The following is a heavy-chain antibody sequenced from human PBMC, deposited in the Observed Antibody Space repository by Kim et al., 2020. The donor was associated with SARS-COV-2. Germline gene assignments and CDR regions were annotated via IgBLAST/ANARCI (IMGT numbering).Heavy chain of an antibody. J-gene: IGHJ3*02. CDR1: GGSISSSSYY. CDR2: IYYSGST. D-gene: IGHD3-10*01. V-gene: IGHV4-39*01. CDR3: ARQGLGELDAFDI. Sequence: SETLSLTCTVSGGSISSSSYYWGWIRQPPGKGLEWIGSIYYSGSTYYNPSLKSRVTISVDTSKNQFSLKLSSVTAADTAVYYCARQGLGELDAFDIWGQGTMVTVSS.